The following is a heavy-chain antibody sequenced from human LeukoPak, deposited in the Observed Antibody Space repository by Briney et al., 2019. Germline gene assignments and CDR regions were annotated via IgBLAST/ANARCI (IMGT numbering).Heavy chain of an antibody. D-gene: IGHD4/OR15-4a*01. CDR2: ISSSSSTI. CDR3: ARDLARA. V-gene: IGHV3-48*01. CDR1: GFTLSSYS. J-gene: IGHJ4*02. Sequence: GGSLRLSCAASGFTLSSYSMNWVRQAPGKGLEWVSYISSSSSTIYYADSVKGRFTISRDNAKNSLYLQMDSLRAEDAAVYYCARDLARAWGQGTLVTVSS.